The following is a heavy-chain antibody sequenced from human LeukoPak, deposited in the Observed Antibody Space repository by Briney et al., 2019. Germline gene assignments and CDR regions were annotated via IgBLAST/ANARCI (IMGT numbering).Heavy chain of an antibody. V-gene: IGHV3-23*01. CDR1: GVTFSSYA. D-gene: IGHD2-2*02. Sequence: GGSLRLSCAASGVTFSSYAMSWVRQAPGKGLEWVSAISGSGGSTYYADSVKGRFTISRDNSKNTLYLQMNSLRAEDTAVYYCAKTSDIVVVPAAINLDYWGQGTLVTVSP. CDR2: ISGSGGST. CDR3: AKTSDIVVVPAAINLDY. J-gene: IGHJ4*02.